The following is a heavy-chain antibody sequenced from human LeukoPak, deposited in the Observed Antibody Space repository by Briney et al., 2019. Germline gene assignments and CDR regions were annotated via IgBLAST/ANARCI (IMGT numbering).Heavy chain of an antibody. CDR2: IYHSGST. CDR1: GGSFSGYY. V-gene: IGHV4-38-2*01. Sequence: SETLSLTCAVYGGSFSGYYWGWIRQPPGKGLEWIGSIYHSGSTYYNPSLKSRVTISVDTSKNQFSLKLSSVTAADTAVYYCARVTIVVRGVDYWGQGTLVTVSS. D-gene: IGHD3-10*01. CDR3: ARVTIVVRGVDY. J-gene: IGHJ4*02.